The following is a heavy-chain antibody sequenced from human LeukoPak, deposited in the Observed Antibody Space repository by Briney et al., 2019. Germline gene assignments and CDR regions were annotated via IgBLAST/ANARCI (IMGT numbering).Heavy chain of an antibody. CDR2: INDSGSS. J-gene: IGHJ4*02. D-gene: IGHD2-2*01. Sequence: SETLSLTCVVYGGSFSGYYWTWIRQPPGKGLEWIGEINDSGSSNYNPSLKSRITMSVDTSENQISLKLSSVTAGDTALYFCAKDLGSNPGYWGQGTLVIVSS. V-gene: IGHV4-34*10. CDR1: GGSFSGYY. CDR3: AKDLGSNPGY.